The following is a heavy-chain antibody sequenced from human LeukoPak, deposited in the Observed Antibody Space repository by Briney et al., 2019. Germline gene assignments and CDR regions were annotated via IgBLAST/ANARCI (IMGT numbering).Heavy chain of an antibody. CDR2: IYYSGST. Sequence: SETLSLTCTVSGGSISSYYWSWIRQPPGKGLEWIGYIYYSGSTNYNPSLRSRVTISVDTSKNQFSLKLSSVTAADTAVYYCARLKSSDYGDFRYYYYGMDVWGQGTTVTVSS. V-gene: IGHV4-59*08. CDR1: GGSISSYY. CDR3: ARLKSSDYGDFRYYYYGMDV. D-gene: IGHD4-17*01. J-gene: IGHJ6*02.